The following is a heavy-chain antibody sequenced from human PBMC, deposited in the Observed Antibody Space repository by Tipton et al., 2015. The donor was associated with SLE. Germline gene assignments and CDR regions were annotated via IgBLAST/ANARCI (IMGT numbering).Heavy chain of an antibody. J-gene: IGHJ4*02. CDR3: ARAPYFDY. CDR2: INHSGST. CDR1: GGSMSDYY. V-gene: IGHV4-34*01. Sequence: TLSLTCSVSGGSMSDYYWSWIRQPPGKGLEWIGEINHSGSTNYNPSLKSRVTISVDTSKNQFSLKLNSVTAADTAVYYCARAPYFDYWGQGTLVTVSS.